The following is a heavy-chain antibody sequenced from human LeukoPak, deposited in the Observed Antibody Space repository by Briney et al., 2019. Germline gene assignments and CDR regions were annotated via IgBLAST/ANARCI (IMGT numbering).Heavy chain of an antibody. CDR2: TYYRSKWYN. J-gene: IGHJ4*02. CDR3: ARDRPLVAGYSYDY. CDR1: GDSVSSNIAA. Sequence: SQTLSLTCAISGDSVSSNIAAWLWIRQSPSRGLEWLGRTYYRSKWYNDYAVSVKSRITINPDTSKNQFSLQLNSVTPEDTAVYYCARDRPLVAGYSYDYWGQGTLVTVSS. V-gene: IGHV6-1*01. D-gene: IGHD5-18*01.